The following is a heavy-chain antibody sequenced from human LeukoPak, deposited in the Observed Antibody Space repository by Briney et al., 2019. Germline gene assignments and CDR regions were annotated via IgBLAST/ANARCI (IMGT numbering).Heavy chain of an antibody. J-gene: IGHJ4*02. Sequence: SETLSLTCAVYGGSFSDYYWSWIRQPPGKGLEWIGEINHSGSTNYNPSLKSRVTISVDTSKNQFSLKLSSVTAAVSAVYYCAGSIAARLDYWGQGTLVTVSS. D-gene: IGHD6-6*01. V-gene: IGHV4-34*01. CDR3: AGSIAARLDY. CDR1: GGSFSDYY. CDR2: INHSGST.